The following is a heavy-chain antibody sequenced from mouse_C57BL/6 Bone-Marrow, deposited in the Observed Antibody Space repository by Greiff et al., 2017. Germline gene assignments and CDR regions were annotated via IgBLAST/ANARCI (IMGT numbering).Heavy chain of an antibody. CDR2: IDPNSGGN. D-gene: IGHD1-1*01. CDR1: GYTFTSYW. J-gene: IGHJ3*01. Sequence: VQLQQPGAELVKPGASVKLSCKASGYTFTSYWMHWVKQRPGRGLEWIGRIDPNSGGNKYNEKFKSRATLTGDKPSSTAYLQLSSLTSEDSAVYYCARSDYGSSDLTWFAYWVQGTLVTVSA. V-gene: IGHV1-72*01. CDR3: ARSDYGSSDLTWFAY.